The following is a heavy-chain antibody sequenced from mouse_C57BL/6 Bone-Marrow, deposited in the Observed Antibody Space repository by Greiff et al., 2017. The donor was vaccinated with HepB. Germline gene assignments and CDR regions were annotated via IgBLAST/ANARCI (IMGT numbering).Heavy chain of an antibody. J-gene: IGHJ4*01. D-gene: IGHD3-2*02. V-gene: IGHV1-63*01. CDR2: IYPGGGYT. Sequence: QVQLKQSGAELVRPGTSVKMSCKASGYTFTNYWIGWAKQRPGHGLEWIGDIYPGGGYTNYNEKFKGKATLTADKSSSTAYMQFSSLTSEDSAIYYCARRGTSSGYAMDYWGQGTSVTVSS. CDR3: ARRGTSSGYAMDY. CDR1: GYTFTNYW.